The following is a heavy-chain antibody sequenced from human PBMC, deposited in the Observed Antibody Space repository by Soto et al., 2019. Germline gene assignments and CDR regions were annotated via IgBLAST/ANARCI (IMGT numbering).Heavy chain of an antibody. CDR3: ARADGLCDGGRCYGPPWAV. CDR2: IQSGGTT. CDR1: GFTVSSKY. Sequence: EVQLVESGGGLVQPGGSLRLSCAASGFTVSSKYMTWVRQAPGKGLEWVSLIQSGGTTYYADSVKGRFTISRDTSENTLQLQRDCLGVEDTAVYYWARADGLCDGGRCYGPPWAVWGKGPTVPVSS. D-gene: IGHD2-15*01. J-gene: IGHJ6*04. V-gene: IGHV3-66*01.